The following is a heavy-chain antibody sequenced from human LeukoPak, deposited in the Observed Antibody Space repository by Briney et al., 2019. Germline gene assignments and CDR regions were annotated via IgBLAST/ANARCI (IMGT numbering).Heavy chain of an antibody. D-gene: IGHD3-3*01. CDR1: GFTFSSYE. Sequence: GGPLRLSCAASGFTFSSYEMNWVRQAPGKGLEWVSYISSSGSTIYYADSVKGRFTISRDNAKNSVYLEMNSLRADDTAVYYCARSARLMKGVVEVTALDDWGQGTLVTVSS. CDR2: ISSSGSTI. CDR3: ARSARLMKGVVEVTALDD. V-gene: IGHV3-48*03. J-gene: IGHJ4*02.